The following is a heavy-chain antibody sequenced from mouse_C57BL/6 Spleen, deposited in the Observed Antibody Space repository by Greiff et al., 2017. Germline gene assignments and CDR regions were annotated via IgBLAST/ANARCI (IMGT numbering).Heavy chain of an antibody. J-gene: IGHJ3*01. CDR3: DRSPAQATGFAY. CDR2: IYPGDGDT. CDR1: GYAFSSSW. D-gene: IGHD3-2*02. V-gene: IGHV1-82*01. Sequence: VQLLESGPELVKPGASVKISCKASGYAFSSSWMNWVKQRPGKGLEWIGRIYPGDGDTNYNGKFKGKATLTADKSSSTAYMQLSSLTSEESAVSFCDRSPAQATGFAYWGQGTLVTVSA.